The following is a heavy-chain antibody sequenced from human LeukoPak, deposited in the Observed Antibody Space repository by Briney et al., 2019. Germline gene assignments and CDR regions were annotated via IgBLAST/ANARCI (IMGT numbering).Heavy chain of an antibody. Sequence: PGRSLRLSCAASGFSFSSFWMTSVPQAPGKGLEWVANINHDGSEKYYVDSVNGRFTLSRDNVKNSLYLQMNSLRAEDTAVYYCGRMTGGVCDPWGQGTLVTVAS. CDR2: INHDGSEK. CDR3: GRMTGGVCDP. CDR1: GFSFSSFW. D-gene: IGHD2-15*01. J-gene: IGHJ5*02. V-gene: IGHV3-7*05.